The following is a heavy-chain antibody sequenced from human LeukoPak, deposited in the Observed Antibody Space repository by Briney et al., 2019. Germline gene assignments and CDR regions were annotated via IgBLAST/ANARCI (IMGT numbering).Heavy chain of an antibody. CDR3: ARDPPGRPYSSSSYG. J-gene: IGHJ4*02. V-gene: IGHV1-69*06. CDR2: IIPMFGTA. D-gene: IGHD6-6*01. Sequence: SVKVSCKASGGTFSSYAISWVRHAPGQGLEWMGGIIPMFGTANYAQKFQGRVTITADKSTSTAYMELSSLRSEDTAVYYCARDPPGRPYSSSSYGWGQGTLVTVSS. CDR1: GGTFSSYA.